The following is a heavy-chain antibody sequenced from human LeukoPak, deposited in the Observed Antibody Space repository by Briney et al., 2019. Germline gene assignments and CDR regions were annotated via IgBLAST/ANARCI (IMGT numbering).Heavy chain of an antibody. Sequence: GSLRLSCAASGFTFDNYAMSWVRQAPGKGLEWVSGISGSGGSTYYVDSVKGRFTISRDNSKNTLYLQMNSLRVEDTAVYYCAKSFLGYSYGKIDYWGQGTLVNVSS. D-gene: IGHD5-18*01. V-gene: IGHV3-23*01. CDR1: GFTFDNYA. CDR2: ISGSGGST. CDR3: AKSFLGYSYGKIDY. J-gene: IGHJ4*02.